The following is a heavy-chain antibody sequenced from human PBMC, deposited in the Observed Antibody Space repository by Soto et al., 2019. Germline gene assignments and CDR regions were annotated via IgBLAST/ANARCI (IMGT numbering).Heavy chain of an antibody. CDR2: INSDGSST. V-gene: IGHV3-74*01. Sequence: PGGSLRLSCAASGFTFSSYWMHWVRQAPGKGLVWVSRINSDGSSTSYADSVKGRFTISRDNAKNTLYLQMNSLRAEDTAVYYCARETTVGGFDPWGQGTLVTVSS. CDR3: ARETTVGGFDP. J-gene: IGHJ5*02. D-gene: IGHD4-4*01. CDR1: GFTFSSYW.